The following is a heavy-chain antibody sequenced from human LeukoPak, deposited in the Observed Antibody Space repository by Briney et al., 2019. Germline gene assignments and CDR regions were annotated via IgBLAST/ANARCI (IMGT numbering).Heavy chain of an antibody. CDR3: ARESVFYDSSGYLPRFDY. CDR2: IYTSGST. J-gene: IGHJ4*02. Sequence: SETLSLTCTVSGGSISSYYWSWIRLPAGKGLEWIGRIYTSGSTNYNPSLKGRVTMSVDTSKNQFSLKLSSVTAADTAVYYCARESVFYDSSGYLPRFDYWGQGTLVTVSS. D-gene: IGHD3-22*01. CDR1: GGSISSYY. V-gene: IGHV4-4*07.